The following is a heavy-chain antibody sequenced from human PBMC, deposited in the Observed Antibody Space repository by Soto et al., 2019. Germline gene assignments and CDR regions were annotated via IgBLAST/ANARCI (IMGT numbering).Heavy chain of an antibody. CDR1: GFTFITYD. CDR2: MNPNNGNA. D-gene: IGHD6-25*01. Sequence: ASVKVSCKASGFTFITYDFSWVRQAAGQGLEWMGWMNPNNGNAGFAQKFRGRINMTRNTSISTAYLELSSLRSDDSAVYFCARRKERSGPYYLDLCDQGTKVTVYS. CDR3: ARRKERSGPYYLDL. J-gene: IGHJ4*02. V-gene: IGHV1-8*01.